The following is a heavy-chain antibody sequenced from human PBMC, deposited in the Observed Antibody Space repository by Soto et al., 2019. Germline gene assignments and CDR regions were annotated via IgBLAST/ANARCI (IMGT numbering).Heavy chain of an antibody. CDR1: GGSISSYY. J-gene: IGHJ3*02. V-gene: IGHV4-4*07. Sequence: SETLSLTCTVSGGSISSYYWSWIRQPAGKGLEWIGRIYTSGSTNYNPSLKSRVTMSVDTSKNQFSLKLSSVTAADTAVYYCARDLGIAARFRIAFDIWGQGTMVTVSS. CDR2: IYTSGST. D-gene: IGHD6-6*01. CDR3: ARDLGIAARFRIAFDI.